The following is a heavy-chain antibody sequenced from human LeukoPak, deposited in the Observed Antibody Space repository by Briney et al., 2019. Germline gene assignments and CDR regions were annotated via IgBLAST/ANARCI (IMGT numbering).Heavy chain of an antibody. V-gene: IGHV3-21*01. D-gene: IGHD2-8*01. CDR2: ISSSSSYI. CDR3: ASQVMVYAILGDY. J-gene: IGHJ4*02. CDR1: GFTSSSYS. Sequence: PGGSLRLSCAASGFTSSSYSMNWVRQAPGKGLEWVSSISSSSSYIYYADSVKGRFTISRDNAKNSLYLQMNSLRAEDTAVYYCASQVMVYAILGDYWGQGTLVTVSS.